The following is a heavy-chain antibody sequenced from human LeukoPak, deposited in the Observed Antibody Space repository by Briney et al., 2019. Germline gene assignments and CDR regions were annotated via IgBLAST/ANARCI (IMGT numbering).Heavy chain of an antibody. Sequence: SSETLSLTCAVSGGSISSGGYSWSWIRQPPGKGLEWIGYIYHSGSTYYNPSLKSRVTISVDRSKNQFSLKLSSVTAADTAVYYCARSRPPSVRWGTVYFDYWGQGTLVTVSS. V-gene: IGHV4-30-2*01. J-gene: IGHJ4*02. CDR2: IYHSGST. D-gene: IGHD4-23*01. CDR1: GGSISSGGYS. CDR3: ARSRPPSVRWGTVYFDY.